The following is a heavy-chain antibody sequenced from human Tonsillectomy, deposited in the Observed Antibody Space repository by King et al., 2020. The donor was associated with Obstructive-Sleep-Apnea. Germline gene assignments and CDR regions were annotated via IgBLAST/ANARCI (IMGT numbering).Heavy chain of an antibody. CDR2: ISVHNGDT. J-gene: IGHJ6*02. CDR3: AGAFIITVTTYSPPVNYYYGLDV. D-gene: IGHD4-17*01. V-gene: IGHV1-18*01. CDR1: GYTFTEYG. Sequence: QLVQSGGEVKRPGASVKVSCKASGYTFTEYGIAWVRQAPGQGFEWMGWISVHNGDTHCPQKVENRVTMTTDTSTRTVYMELRNLRSDDTAIYYCAGAFIITVTTYSPPVNYYYGLDVWGQGTTVTVSS.